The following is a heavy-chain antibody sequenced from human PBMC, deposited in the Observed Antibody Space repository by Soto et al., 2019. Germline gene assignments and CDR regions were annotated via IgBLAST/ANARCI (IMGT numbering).Heavy chain of an antibody. V-gene: IGHV1-69*06. CDR2: IIPIFGTA. CDR3: AGGSGAFDI. D-gene: IGHD3-10*01. CDR1: GGTFSSYA. J-gene: IGHJ3*02. Sequence: VASVKVSCEASGGTFSSYAISWLRQAPGQGLEWMGGIIPIFGTANYAQKFQGRVTITADKSTSTAYMELSSLRSEDTAVYYCAGGSGAFDIWGQGTMVTVSS.